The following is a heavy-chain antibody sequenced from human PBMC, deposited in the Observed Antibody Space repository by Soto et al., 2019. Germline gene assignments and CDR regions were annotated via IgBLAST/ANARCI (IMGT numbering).Heavy chain of an antibody. CDR3: ARGRIIVAGGFDP. Sequence: QVQLVQSGAEVKKPGASVKVSCKASGYTFTSYDIIWVRQATGQGLEWMGWMNPSTGNTESAEKFKGRLTTTRNPSISTVYMELSSLSFEDTAVYYCARGRIIVAGGFDPWGQGTLVTVSS. D-gene: IGHD6-19*01. CDR2: MNPSTGNT. CDR1: GYTFTSYD. V-gene: IGHV1-8*01. J-gene: IGHJ5*02.